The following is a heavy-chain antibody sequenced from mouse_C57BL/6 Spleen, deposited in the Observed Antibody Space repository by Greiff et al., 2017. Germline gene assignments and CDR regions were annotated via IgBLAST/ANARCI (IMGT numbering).Heavy chain of an antibody. Sequence: QVQLQQSGPGLVAPSQSLSITCTVSGFSLTSYAISWVRQPPGKGLEWLGVIWTGGGTNYTSALKSRLSISKDNSKSQVFLKMNSLQTDDTARYYCARNGRSDYDGYFDVWGTGTTVTVSS. CDR2: IWTGGGT. CDR1: GFSLTSYA. CDR3: ARNGRSDYDGYFDV. V-gene: IGHV2-9-1*01. D-gene: IGHD2-4*01. J-gene: IGHJ1*03.